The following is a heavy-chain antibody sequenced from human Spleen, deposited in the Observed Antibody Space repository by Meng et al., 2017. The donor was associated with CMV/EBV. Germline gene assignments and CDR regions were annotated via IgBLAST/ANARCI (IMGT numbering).Heavy chain of an antibody. CDR3: AHRYYCSGCTCTFDY. Sequence: FSISTSGMGLCWMRQPQGQALEWLALIYWDDDKRYSPSLKSRLTITKDTSKNQVVLTMTNMDPVDTATYYCAHRYYCSGCTCTFDYWGQGTLVTVSS. CDR1: FSISTSGMG. V-gene: IGHV2-5*02. D-gene: IGHD2-15*01. J-gene: IGHJ4*02. CDR2: IYWDDDK.